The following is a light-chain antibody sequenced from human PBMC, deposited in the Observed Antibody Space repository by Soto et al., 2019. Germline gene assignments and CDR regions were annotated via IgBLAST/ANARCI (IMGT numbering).Light chain of an antibody. Sequence: EVVLTQSPGTLSLSPGERATLSCRASQSVSSNYLAWYQQRPGQAPRLLISGASTRATGIAARFSGSGSGREFTLTISSLQPDDFATYFCQHYDTFSWAFGQGTKVDIK. CDR1: QSVSSNY. CDR3: QHYDTFSWA. J-gene: IGKJ1*01. CDR2: GAS. V-gene: IGKV3-20*01.